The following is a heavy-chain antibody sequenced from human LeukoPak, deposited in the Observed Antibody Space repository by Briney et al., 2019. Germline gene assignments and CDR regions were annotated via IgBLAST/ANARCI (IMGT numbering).Heavy chain of an antibody. CDR3: ARVTWFGETANHYGMDV. D-gene: IGHD3-10*01. J-gene: IGHJ6*02. CDR1: GDSLRSHY. V-gene: IGHV4-59*08. Sequence: SETLSLTCNVSGDSLRSHYWSRFRQPPGKGLEWIGHIYYTGTTNYNPSLKSRISIAVDTSKMQFSLKLTSVTAADAAMYYCARVTWFGETANHYGMDVWGQGTTVTVSS. CDR2: IYYTGTT.